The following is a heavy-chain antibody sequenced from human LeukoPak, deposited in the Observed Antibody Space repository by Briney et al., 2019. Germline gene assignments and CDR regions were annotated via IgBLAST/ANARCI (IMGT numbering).Heavy chain of an antibody. CDR1: GFSFSAYA. CDR3: ARNGFPGVGTPVNWVIDH. Sequence: GGSLRLSCAASGFSFSAYAMHWVRQPPGKGLEWVAVLAYDGSNKHYADSVKGRFTISRDNSKNTVYVRMNRLRTEDTAIYYCARNGFPGVGTPVNWVIDHWGQGILVAVST. D-gene: IGHD4-23*01. J-gene: IGHJ5*02. CDR2: LAYDGSNK. V-gene: IGHV3-30*04.